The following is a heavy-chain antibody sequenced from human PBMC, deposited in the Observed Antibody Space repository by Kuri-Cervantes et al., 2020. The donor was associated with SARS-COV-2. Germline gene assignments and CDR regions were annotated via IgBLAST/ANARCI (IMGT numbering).Heavy chain of an antibody. CDR2: MRGDGGEQ. Sequence: ETLSLTCAASGFTFSSYAMSWVRQAPGKGLEWVAIMRGDGGEQYYADSVRGRFSISRDNSKNTLYLQMNSLRAEDTAVYYCAKGSASWASYIDNWGQGTLVTVSS. CDR3: AKGSASWASYIDN. D-gene: IGHD2-2*01. V-gene: IGHV3-7*01. J-gene: IGHJ4*02. CDR1: GFTFSSYA.